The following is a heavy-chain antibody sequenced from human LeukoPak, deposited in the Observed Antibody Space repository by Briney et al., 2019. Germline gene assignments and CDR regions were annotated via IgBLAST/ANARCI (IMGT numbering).Heavy chain of an antibody. CDR3: VKPGLAYCGGDCYYDY. J-gene: IGHJ4*02. D-gene: IGHD2-21*02. CDR2: ISSNGGST. V-gene: IGHV3-64D*06. Sequence: GGSLRLSCSASGFTFSSYVMHWVRQAPGKGLEYVSAISSNGGSTYYADSVKGRFTISRDNSKNTLYLQMSSLRAEDTAVYYCVKPGLAYCGGDCYYDYWGQATLVTVSS. CDR1: GFTFSSYV.